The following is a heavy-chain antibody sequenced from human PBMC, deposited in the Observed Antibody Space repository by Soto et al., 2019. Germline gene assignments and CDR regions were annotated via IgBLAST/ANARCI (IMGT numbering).Heavy chain of an antibody. CDR1: GGSISSTNYY. Sequence: SETLSLTCTVSGGSISSTNYYWGWIRQPPGKGLEWIAITYYSGSTYYSPSLKSRVTISLDMSKNELSLKLSSVTAADAAVYYCARSFSSDFWSGYYTIFDRWGQGTLVTVSS. J-gene: IGHJ4*02. V-gene: IGHV4-39*01. CDR3: ARSFSSDFWSGYYTIFDR. CDR2: TYYSGST. D-gene: IGHD3-3*01.